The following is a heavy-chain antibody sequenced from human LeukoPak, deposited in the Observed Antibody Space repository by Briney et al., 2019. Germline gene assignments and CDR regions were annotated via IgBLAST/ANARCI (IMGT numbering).Heavy chain of an antibody. V-gene: IGHV4-39*07. D-gene: IGHD4-17*01. CDR2: VFYSGRS. CDR3: ARGKAGDYDPYYYYGMDV. CDR1: GGSISNSSYY. Sequence: PSETLSLTCTVSGGSISNSSYYWGWIRQPPGKGLEWIGSVFYSGRSYFNPSLKSRVTISVDTSKNQFSLKLSSVTAADTAVYYCARGKAGDYDPYYYYGMDVWGQGTTVTVSS. J-gene: IGHJ6*02.